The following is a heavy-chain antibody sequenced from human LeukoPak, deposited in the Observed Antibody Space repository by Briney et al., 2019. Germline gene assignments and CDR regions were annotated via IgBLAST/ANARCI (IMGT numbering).Heavy chain of an antibody. CDR2: IIPIFGTA. CDR3: ASSSGSYRVPGKFDY. V-gene: IGHV1-69*13. CDR1: GATFSTFA. Sequence: GASVKVSCKPSGATFSTFAISWVRQAPGQGLEWMGGIIPIFGTANYAQKFQGRVTITADESTSTAYMELSSLRSEDTAVYYCASSSGSYRVPGKFDYWGQGTLVTVSS. D-gene: IGHD1-26*01. J-gene: IGHJ4*02.